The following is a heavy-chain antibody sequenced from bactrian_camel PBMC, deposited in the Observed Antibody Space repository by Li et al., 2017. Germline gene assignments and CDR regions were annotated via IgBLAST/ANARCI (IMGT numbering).Heavy chain of an antibody. Sequence: HVQLVESGGGSVQTGGSLRLSCQASGQTISDYCIGWFRRTAGTKRDPVAIDKDGPTVYIESVKGRFTISRDNAKNTVYLQMNNLKPEDTAVYYSVTTEFGYWGQGTQVTVS. CDR1: GQTISDYC. V-gene: IGHV3S53*01. J-gene: IGHJ4*01. CDR2: IDKDGPT. CDR3: VTTEFGY.